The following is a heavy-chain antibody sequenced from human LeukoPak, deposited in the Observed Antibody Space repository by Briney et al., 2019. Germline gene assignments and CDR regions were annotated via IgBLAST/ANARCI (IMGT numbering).Heavy chain of an antibody. Sequence: ASVKVSCKASGYTFTSYAMNWVRQAPGQGLEWMGWINTNTGNPTYAQGFTGRFVFSLDTSVSTAYLQISSLKAEDTAVYYCARDLYRLQVSWYSSPDAFDIWGQGTMVTVSS. V-gene: IGHV7-4-1*02. J-gene: IGHJ3*02. CDR3: ARDLYRLQVSWYSSPDAFDI. D-gene: IGHD2-15*01. CDR1: GYTFTSYA. CDR2: INTNTGNP.